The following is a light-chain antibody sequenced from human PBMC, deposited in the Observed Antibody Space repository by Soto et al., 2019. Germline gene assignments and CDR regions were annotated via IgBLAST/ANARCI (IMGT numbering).Light chain of an antibody. CDR2: EVS. J-gene: IGLJ1*01. CDR1: SSDVGGYNY. CDR3: SSYTGSSTLYV. V-gene: IGLV2-14*01. Sequence: QSVLTQPASVSGSPGQSITISCTGTSSDVGGYNYVSWYQQHPGKAPKLLIYEVSNRPSGVSNRFSGSKSGNTASLTISGLQAEDEDDYYCSSYTGSSTLYVFGTGTKVTVL.